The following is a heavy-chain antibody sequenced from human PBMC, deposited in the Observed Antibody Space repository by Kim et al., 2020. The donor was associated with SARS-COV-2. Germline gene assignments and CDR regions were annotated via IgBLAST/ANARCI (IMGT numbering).Heavy chain of an antibody. V-gene: IGHV3-21*01. Sequence: ADSVKGRLTISRDNAKNSLYLKMNSLRAEDTAVYYCARGGRGYYGSGGDYWGQGTLVTVSS. D-gene: IGHD3-10*01. J-gene: IGHJ4*02. CDR3: ARGGRGYYGSGGDY.